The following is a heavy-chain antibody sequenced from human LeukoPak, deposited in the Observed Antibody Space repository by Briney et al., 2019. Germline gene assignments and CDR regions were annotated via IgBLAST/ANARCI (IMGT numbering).Heavy chain of an antibody. V-gene: IGHV1-2*02. D-gene: IGHD6-13*01. CDR3: ARVQSSSSWYYYYYMDV. CDR1: GYTFSGNY. Sequence: ASVKVSCKTSGYTFSGNYMHWVRQAPGQGLEWVGWINPNSGDTKYAQMFQGRVTMTRDMSISTAYMELRSLRSDDTAVYYCARVQSSSSWYYYYYMDVWGKGTTVTVSS. J-gene: IGHJ6*03. CDR2: INPNSGDT.